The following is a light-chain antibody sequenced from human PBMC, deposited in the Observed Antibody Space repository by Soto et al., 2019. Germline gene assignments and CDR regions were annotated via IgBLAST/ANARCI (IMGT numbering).Light chain of an antibody. CDR3: CSYAGDYTYV. CDR1: SSDVGGYNY. CDR2: DVS. Sequence: QSALTQSRSVSGSPGQSVTISCTGTSSDVGGYNYVSWYQQHPGKAPKLIIFDVSKRPSGLPDRFSGSKSGNTASLTISGLQAEDEADYYCCSYAGDYTYVFGTGTKLTVL. V-gene: IGLV2-11*01. J-gene: IGLJ1*01.